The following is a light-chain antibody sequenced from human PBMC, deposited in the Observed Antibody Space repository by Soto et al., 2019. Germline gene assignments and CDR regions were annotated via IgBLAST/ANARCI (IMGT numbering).Light chain of an antibody. Sequence: DIQMPQSPSSLSASVGDRVTITCRASQTISKFLNWYQQKPGKAPKLLIYAASGLQSGVPSRFSGSGSGTACTLTICSLQPEYCASYHCQQIHCTPYTFVPGTMLEIK. CDR2: AAS. CDR1: QTISKF. J-gene: IGKJ2*01. V-gene: IGKV1-39*01. CDR3: QQIHCTPYT.